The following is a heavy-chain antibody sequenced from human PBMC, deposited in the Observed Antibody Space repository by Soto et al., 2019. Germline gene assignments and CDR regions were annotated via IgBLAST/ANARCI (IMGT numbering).Heavy chain of an antibody. V-gene: IGHV4-59*12. CDR2: IYFSGGT. CDR3: ARDGYSYGPNAFLY. Sequence: ETLSLTCTVSGGSISSYYWSWIRQPPGKGLEWIGYIYFSGGTNYNPSLKSRVTISVDTSKNQFSLKLSSVTAADTAVYYCARDGYSYGPNAFLYWRKRTLVPVSS. J-gene: IGHJ4*02. CDR1: GGSISSYY. D-gene: IGHD5-18*01.